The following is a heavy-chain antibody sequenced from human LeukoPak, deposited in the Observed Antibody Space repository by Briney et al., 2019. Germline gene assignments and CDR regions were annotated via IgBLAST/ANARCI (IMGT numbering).Heavy chain of an antibody. J-gene: IGHJ5*02. Sequence: GGSLRLSCAASGFTFDDYAMHWVRQAPGKGLEWVSGISWNSGSIGYADSVKGRFTISRDNAKNSLYLQMNSLRAEDTALYYCAKDRGSSSWYDWFDPWGQGTLVTVSS. CDR3: AKDRGSSSWYDWFDP. CDR2: ISWNSGSI. V-gene: IGHV3-9*01. D-gene: IGHD6-13*01. CDR1: GFTFDDYA.